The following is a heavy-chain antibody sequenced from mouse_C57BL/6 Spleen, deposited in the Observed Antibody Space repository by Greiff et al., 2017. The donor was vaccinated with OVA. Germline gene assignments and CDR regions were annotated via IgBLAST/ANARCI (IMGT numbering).Heavy chain of an antibody. Sequence: VQLQQPGAELVRPGSSVKLSCKASGYTFTSYWMHWVKQRPIQGLEWIGNIDPSDSATHYNQKFKDKATLTVDKSSSTAYMQLSSLTSEDSAVYYCARDRYFDYWGQGTTLTVSS. J-gene: IGHJ2*01. CDR1: GYTFTSYW. CDR3: ARDRYFDY. CDR2: IDPSDSAT. V-gene: IGHV1-52*01.